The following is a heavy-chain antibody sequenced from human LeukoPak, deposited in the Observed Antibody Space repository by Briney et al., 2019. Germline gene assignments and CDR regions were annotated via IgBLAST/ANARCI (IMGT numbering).Heavy chain of an antibody. CDR1: GFTFSSYG. Sequence: GGSLRLSCAASGFTFSSYGMHWVRQAPGKGLEWVAVISYDGSNKYYADSVKGRFTISRDNSKNTLYLQMNSLRAEDTAVYYCATGTAMVYYYYYMDVWGKGTTVTVSS. J-gene: IGHJ6*03. CDR3: ATGTAMVYYYYYMDV. D-gene: IGHD5-18*01. V-gene: IGHV3-30*03. CDR2: ISYDGSNK.